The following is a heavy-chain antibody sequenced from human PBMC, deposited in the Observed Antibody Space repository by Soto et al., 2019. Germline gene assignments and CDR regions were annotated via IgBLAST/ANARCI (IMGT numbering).Heavy chain of an antibody. V-gene: IGHV4-30-4*01. D-gene: IGHD3-3*01. CDR1: GGSISSGDYY. CDR3: ARGGYDFWSGYAPYYGMDV. CDR2: IYYSGST. J-gene: IGHJ6*02. Sequence: TLSLTCXVSGGSISSGDYYWSWIRQPPGKGLEWIGYIYYSGSTYYNPSLKSRVTISIDTSKNQFSLKLSSVTAADTAVYYCARGGYDFWSGYAPYYGMDVWGQGTTVTVSS.